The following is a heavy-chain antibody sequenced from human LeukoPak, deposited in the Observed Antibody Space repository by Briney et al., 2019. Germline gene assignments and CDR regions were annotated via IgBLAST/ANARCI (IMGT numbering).Heavy chain of an antibody. CDR1: GGSFSGYY. D-gene: IGHD3-10*01. J-gene: IGHJ6*02. V-gene: IGHV4-34*01. Sequence: SETLSLTCAVYGGSFSGYYWSWIRQPPGKGLEWIGEINHSGSTNYNPSLKSRVTISVDTSKNQFSLKLSSVTAADTAVYYCARENYYGSGSYYPYYYYGMDVSGQGTTVTVSS. CDR3: ARENYYGSGSYYPYYYYGMDV. CDR2: INHSGST.